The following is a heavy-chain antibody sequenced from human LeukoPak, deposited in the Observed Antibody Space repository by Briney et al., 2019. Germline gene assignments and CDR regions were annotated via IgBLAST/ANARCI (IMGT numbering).Heavy chain of an antibody. J-gene: IGHJ4*02. Sequence: XGSLRLSCAASGLTFSSHAMHWVRQAPGKGLEYVSAIVSNGGNTYYADSVRGRFTISRDNSKDTVYLQMGSLRPEDTAVYYCARGGYYAASDIWGQGALVTVSS. V-gene: IGHV3-64*02. CDR3: ARGGYYAASDI. D-gene: IGHD3-3*01. CDR2: IVSNGGNT. CDR1: GLTFSSHA.